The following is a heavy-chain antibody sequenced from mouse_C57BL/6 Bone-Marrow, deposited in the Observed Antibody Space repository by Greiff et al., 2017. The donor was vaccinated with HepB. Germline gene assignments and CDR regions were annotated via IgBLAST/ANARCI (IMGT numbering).Heavy chain of an antibody. V-gene: IGHV5-6*01. Sequence: EVKLMESGGDLVKPGGSLKLSCAASGFTFSSYGMSWVRQTPDKRLEWVATISSGGSYTYYPDSVKGRFTISRDNAKNTLYLQMSSLKSEDTAMYYCARHYYYYGSSYNPRYFDVWGTGTTVTVSS. CDR1: GFTFSSYG. CDR3: ARHYYYYGSSYNPRYFDV. CDR2: ISSGGSYT. J-gene: IGHJ1*03. D-gene: IGHD1-1*01.